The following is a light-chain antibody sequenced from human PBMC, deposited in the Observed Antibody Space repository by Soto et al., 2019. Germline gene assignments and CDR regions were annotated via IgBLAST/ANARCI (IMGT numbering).Light chain of an antibody. CDR1: QSVSSNY. CDR2: DAS. CDR3: QQQYDTSRT. J-gene: IGKJ1*01. Sequence: MLLASSPDRPCLSPGESATLSCRASQSVSSNYLAWYQQKPGQAHRLLIYDASSRATGIPDRFSGSGSGTDFTLTISRLEPEDFAVYYCQQQYDTSRTFGQGTKVDIK. V-gene: IGKV3D-20*02.